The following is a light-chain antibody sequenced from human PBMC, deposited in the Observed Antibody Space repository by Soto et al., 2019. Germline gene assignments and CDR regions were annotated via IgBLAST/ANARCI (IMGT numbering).Light chain of an antibody. J-gene: IGLJ2*01. CDR3: SSYTSSSTLV. V-gene: IGLV2-14*03. Sequence: QSVLTQPASVSGSPGQSITISCTGTSSDVGGYNYVSWYQQHPGKAPKLMIYDVSYRPSGVSTRFSGSKSGNTASLTISGLQAEDEADYHCSSYTSSSTLVFGGGTKLTVL. CDR1: SSDVGGYNY. CDR2: DVS.